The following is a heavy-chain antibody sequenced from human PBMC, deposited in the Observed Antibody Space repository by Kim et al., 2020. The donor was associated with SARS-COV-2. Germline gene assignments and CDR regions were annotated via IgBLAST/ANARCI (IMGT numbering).Heavy chain of an antibody. Sequence: GESLKISCKGSGYSFTSYWIGWVRQMPGKGLEWMGIIYPGDSDTRYSPSFQGQVTISADKSISTAYLQWSSLKASDTAMYYCARLPSSGSYYDYYYYYGMDVWGQGTTVTVSS. J-gene: IGHJ6*02. CDR3: ARLPSSGSYYDYYYYYGMDV. V-gene: IGHV5-51*01. D-gene: IGHD3-10*01. CDR1: GYSFTSYW. CDR2: IYPGDSDT.